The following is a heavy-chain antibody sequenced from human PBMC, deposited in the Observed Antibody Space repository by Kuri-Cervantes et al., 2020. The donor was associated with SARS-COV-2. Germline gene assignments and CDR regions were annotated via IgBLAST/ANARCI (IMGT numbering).Heavy chain of an antibody. D-gene: IGHD4-11*01. CDR2: ISTRSAYI. CDR3: ARDRYSNLFDY. J-gene: IGHJ4*02. Sequence: GESLKISCVGSGFTFNTYNMNWVRQAPGKGLEWVSSISTRSAYIDYADSVKGRFTISRDNAKNSLYLQMNSLRAEDTAVYYCARDRYSNLFDYWGQGTLVTVSS. CDR1: GFTFNTYN. V-gene: IGHV3-21*01.